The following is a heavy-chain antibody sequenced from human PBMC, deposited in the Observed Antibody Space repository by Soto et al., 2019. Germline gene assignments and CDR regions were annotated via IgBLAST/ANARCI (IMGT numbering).Heavy chain of an antibody. D-gene: IGHD3-22*01. J-gene: IGHJ4*02. V-gene: IGHV1-3*01. CDR3: ATDPHYYDTTGYCLDN. CDR1: GYTFTTYA. Sequence: QVPLVQSGAEVKKPGASVKVSCKASGYTFTTYAIHWVRQAPGQRPEWMGWINADNGNTRYSQKFQGRVTITRDTSASTAYMELSSLRSDDTAVHYCATDPHYYDTTGYCLDNWGQGTLVTVSS. CDR2: INADNGNT.